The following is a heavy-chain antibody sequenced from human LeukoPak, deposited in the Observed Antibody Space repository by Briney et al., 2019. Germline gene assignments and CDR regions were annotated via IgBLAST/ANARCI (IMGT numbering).Heavy chain of an antibody. CDR3: ARALIRGDSDY. J-gene: IGHJ4*02. CDR1: GGTFSSYA. Sequence: SVKVSCKAPGGTFSSYAISWVRQAPGQGLEWMGRIIPIFGTANYAQKFQGRVTITTDESTSTAYMELSSLRSEDTAVYYCARALIRGDSDYWGQGTLVTVSS. V-gene: IGHV1-69*05. CDR2: IIPIFGTA. D-gene: IGHD3-16*01.